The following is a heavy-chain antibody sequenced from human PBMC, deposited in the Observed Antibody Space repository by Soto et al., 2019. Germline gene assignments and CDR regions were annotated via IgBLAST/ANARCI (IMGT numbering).Heavy chain of an antibody. CDR1: GYTFTSYG. V-gene: IGHV1-18*01. D-gene: IGHD3-3*01. CDR2: ISAYNGNT. CDR3: AREGPSYYDFWSGFKDYYYYGMDV. J-gene: IGHJ6*02. Sequence: QVQLVQSGAEVKKPGASVKVSCKASGYTFTSYGISWVRQAPGQGLEWMGWISAYNGNTNYAQKLQGRLTMTTDTATSTADMELRSLRSDDTAVYYCAREGPSYYDFWSGFKDYYYYGMDVWGQGTTVTVSS.